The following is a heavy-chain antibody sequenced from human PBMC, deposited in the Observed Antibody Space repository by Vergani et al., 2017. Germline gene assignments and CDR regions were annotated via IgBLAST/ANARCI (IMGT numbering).Heavy chain of an antibody. CDR1: GGSISSSSYY. CDR3: ANVHRVPRTTVTPWVDY. D-gene: IGHD4-17*01. CDR2: INHSGSP. V-gene: IGHV4-39*07. Sequence: QVQLQESGPGLVKPSQTLSLTCTVSGGSISSSSYYWSWIRQPPGKGLEWIGEINHSGSPHYNPALKSRVTISVDTSKNQFSLKLSSVTAADTAVYYCANVHRVPRTTVTPWVDYGGQGTLVTVSS. J-gene: IGHJ4*02.